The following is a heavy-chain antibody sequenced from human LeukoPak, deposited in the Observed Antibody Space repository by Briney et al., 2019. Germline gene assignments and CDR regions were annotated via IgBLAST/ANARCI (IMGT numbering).Heavy chain of an antibody. V-gene: IGHV3-64*04. J-gene: IGHJ1*01. CDR3: ARDSGSYCPEYFQY. CDR2: ISSNGGST. D-gene: IGHD1-26*01. Sequence: GGSLRPSCSASGFTFSSNAMHWVRQAPGKGLECVSAISSNGGSTYYADSVKGRFTISRDNAKKSLYLQMNSLRAEDTAVYYCARDSGSYCPEYFQYWGQGTLVTVSS. CDR1: GFTFSSNA.